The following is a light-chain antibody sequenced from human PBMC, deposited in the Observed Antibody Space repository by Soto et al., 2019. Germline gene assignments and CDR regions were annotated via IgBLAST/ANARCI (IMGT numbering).Light chain of an antibody. CDR1: SSDVGGYNY. J-gene: IGLJ2*01. V-gene: IGLV2-14*01. CDR3: SSYTSSSTLDVV. Sequence: QSALTRPASVSGSPGQSITISCTGTSSDVGGYNYVSWYQQHPGKAPKLIIYDVSNRPSGVSNRFSGSKSGNTASLTISGLQAEDEADYYCSSYTSSSTLDVVFGGGTKLTVL. CDR2: DVS.